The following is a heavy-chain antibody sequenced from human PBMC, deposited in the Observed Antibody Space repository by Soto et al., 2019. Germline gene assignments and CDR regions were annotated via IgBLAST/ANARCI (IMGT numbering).Heavy chain of an antibody. Sequence: SETLSLTCAVYGGSFSGYYWSWIRQSPEKGLEWIGEIIHSGNTNYNPSLKSRVTLSTDTSKNQFSLKLSSVTAADTAVYYCARRVYHDILTGWYFGSWGQGILVTGS. CDR1: GGSFSGYY. J-gene: IGHJ4*02. D-gene: IGHD3-9*01. CDR2: IIHSGNT. CDR3: ARRVYHDILTGWYFGS. V-gene: IGHV4-34*12.